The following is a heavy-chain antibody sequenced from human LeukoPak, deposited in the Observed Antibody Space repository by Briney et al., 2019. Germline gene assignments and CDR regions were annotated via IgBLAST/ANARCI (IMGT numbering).Heavy chain of an antibody. J-gene: IGHJ4*02. CDR3: ARDKWNYYDSSGYYPY. CDR2: IWYDGSTK. Sequence: GGSLRLSCVASGFTFNNYAMSWVRQAPGKGLEWVAMIWYDGSTKHYADSVKGRFTISRDSAKNTVYLQMNSLRAEDTAVYYCARDKWNYYDSSGYYPYWGQGTLVTVSS. D-gene: IGHD3-22*01. CDR1: GFTFNNYA. V-gene: IGHV3-33*08.